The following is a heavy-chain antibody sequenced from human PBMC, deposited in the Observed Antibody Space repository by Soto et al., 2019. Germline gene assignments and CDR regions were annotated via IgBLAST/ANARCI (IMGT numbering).Heavy chain of an antibody. D-gene: IGHD3-10*01. V-gene: IGHV1-69*06. J-gene: IGHJ4*02. CDR3: ARVTVVRGEIPSYFVF. CDR1: GDTFNNFG. Sequence: QVYLAQSGAEVKKPGSSVKVSCKASGDTFNNFGISWVRQAPGQGLEWMGGIIPLYGTVNYAQKFQGRVTISADKSTSTVYLELSSLRIEDTAVYYCARVTVVRGEIPSYFVFWGQGTLVTVSS. CDR2: IIPLYGTV.